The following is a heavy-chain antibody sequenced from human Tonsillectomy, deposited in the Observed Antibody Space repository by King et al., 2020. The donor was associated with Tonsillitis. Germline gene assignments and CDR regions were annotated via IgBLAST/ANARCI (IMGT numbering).Heavy chain of an antibody. J-gene: IGHJ4*02. Sequence: VQLVESGGGVVQPGGSLRLSCAASGFTFSTYDMHWVRQAPGKGLECVAFIRHDRSNKHSDRSNKYYADSVKGRFTISRDNSKNTLYLQMNSLRAEDTAVYYCAKGDANWGQGTLVTVSS. V-gene: IGHV3-30*02. CDR1: GFTFSTYD. CDR3: AKGDAN. D-gene: IGHD3-16*01. CDR2: IRHDRSNKHSDRSNK.